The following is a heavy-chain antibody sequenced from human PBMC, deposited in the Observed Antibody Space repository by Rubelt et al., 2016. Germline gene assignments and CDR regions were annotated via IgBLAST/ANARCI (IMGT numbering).Heavy chain of an antibody. CDR2: SYYVGSA. J-gene: IGHJ4*02. CDR1: GGSISSSSYY. Sequence: QLQLQESGPGLVKPSETLSLTCTVSGGSISSSSYYWGWIRQPPGKGLEWIGSSYYVGSAYYNPSLKSRVTISVDTSKNQFFLRLTSVTAADTAVYYCARDFGGTTVFDLWGQGTLVTVSS. CDR3: ARDFGGTTVFDL. D-gene: IGHD1-7*01. V-gene: IGHV4-39*07.